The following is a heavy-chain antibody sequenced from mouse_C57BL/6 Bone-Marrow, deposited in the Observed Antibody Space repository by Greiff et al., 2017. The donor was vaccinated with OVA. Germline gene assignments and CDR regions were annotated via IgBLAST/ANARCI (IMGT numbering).Heavy chain of an antibody. CDR3: ARGHYYGSSLYFDY. Sequence: EVQLQESGPGLVKPSQSLSLSCSVSGYSITSGYYWNWIRQFPGNLLEWLGFIRYDGSTNYNPYLKNRFTITRDTSKNQFFLKLNSVTTEDTATDYYARGHYYGSSLYFDYWGQGTTLTVSS. J-gene: IGHJ2*01. D-gene: IGHD1-1*01. V-gene: IGHV3-6*01. CDR2: IRYDGST. CDR1: GYSITSGYY.